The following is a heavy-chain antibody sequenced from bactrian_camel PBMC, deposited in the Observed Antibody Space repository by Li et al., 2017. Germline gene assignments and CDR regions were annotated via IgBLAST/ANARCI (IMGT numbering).Heavy chain of an antibody. CDR2: IYTATYPGDSRA. V-gene: IGHV3S66*01. CDR1: GYTADINC. D-gene: IGHD2*01. Sequence: VQLVESGGGSVQAGGSLRLSCAASGYTADINCMGWFRQAPGKEREGVASIYTATYPGDSRAYYADSVKGRFNISHDNDKNTVYLQMNSLKSEDTALYYCVAGGSNRFDYWGQGTQVTVSS. CDR3: VAGGSNRFDY. J-gene: IGHJ4*01.